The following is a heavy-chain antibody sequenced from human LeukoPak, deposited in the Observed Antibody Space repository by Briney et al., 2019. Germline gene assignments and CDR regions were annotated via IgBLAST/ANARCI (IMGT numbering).Heavy chain of an antibody. Sequence: QTLSLTCAISGDSISSSNFTWTWSTQSPARGLVCHGRRYYMYNWYNDYAVYVKSRLVINPEKYKKHFSLHQNFVTPEDTAVYYCARADMIRARQFGAFDIGGQGTMVTVSS. D-gene: IGHD3-10*01. CDR3: ARADMIRARQFGAFDI. CDR1: GDSISSSNFT. J-gene: IGHJ3*02. V-gene: IGHV6-1*01. CDR2: RYYMYNWYN.